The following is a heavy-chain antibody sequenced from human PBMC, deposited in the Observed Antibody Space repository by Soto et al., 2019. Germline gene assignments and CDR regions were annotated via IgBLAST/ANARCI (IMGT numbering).Heavy chain of an antibody. CDR2: IWYDGSIE. Sequence: QVQLVESGGGVVQPGRSLRLSCAASGFTFSSYPMHWVRQAPGKGPEWVAVIWYDGSIEDYVDSVKGRFTISRDNSKNTLYLQMNSLGAEDTAVYYCAGDRRYWSGGSCYSTFDYWGQGTLVTVSS. V-gene: IGHV3-33*01. D-gene: IGHD2-15*01. J-gene: IGHJ4*02. CDR1: GFTFSSYP. CDR3: AGDRRYWSGGSCYSTFDY.